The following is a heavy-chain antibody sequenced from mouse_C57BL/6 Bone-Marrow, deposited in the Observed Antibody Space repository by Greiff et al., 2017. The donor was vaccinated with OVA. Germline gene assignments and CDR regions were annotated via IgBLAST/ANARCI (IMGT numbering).Heavy chain of an antibody. CDR2: IHPNSGST. D-gene: IGHD1-1*01. CDR1: GYTFTSYW. CDR3: ASGTTVVGDY. Sequence: QVQLQQSGAELVKPGASVKLSCKASGYTFTSYWMHWVKQRPGQGLEWIGMIHPNSGSTNYNEKFKSKATLTVDKSSSTAYMQLRSLTSEDSAVYYCASGTTVVGDYWGQGTTLTVSS. J-gene: IGHJ2*01. V-gene: IGHV1-64*01.